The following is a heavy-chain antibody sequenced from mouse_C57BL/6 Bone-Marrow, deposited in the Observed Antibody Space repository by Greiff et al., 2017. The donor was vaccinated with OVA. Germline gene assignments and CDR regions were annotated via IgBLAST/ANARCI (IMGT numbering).Heavy chain of an antibody. V-gene: IGHV14-1*01. J-gene: IGHJ3*01. CDR2: IDPEDGDT. CDR3: SNWDGAWFAY. D-gene: IGHD4-1*01. CDR1: GFYIKDYY. Sequence: VQLQQSGAELVRPGASVKLSCTASGFYIKDYYMHWVKQRPEQGLEWIGRIDPEDGDTEYAPKFQGKATMTADTSSNTAYLQLRRLTSEDTAVYCCSNWDGAWFAYWGQGTLVTVSA.